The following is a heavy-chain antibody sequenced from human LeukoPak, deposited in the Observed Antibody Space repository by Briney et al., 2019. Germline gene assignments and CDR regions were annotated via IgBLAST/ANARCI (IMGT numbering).Heavy chain of an antibody. J-gene: IGHJ4*02. CDR1: GFDFQNHV. D-gene: IGHD3-10*01. CDR3: VREGYYESGSSPTFYFDF. V-gene: IGHV3-30-3*01. CDR2: ISHHVNVK. Sequence: GGSLRLSCAASGFDFQNHVIHWVRQVPGKGLEWVAVISHHVNVKFYADSVKGRLTISRGNSAKTVYLQMNSLRPDDAAVYYCVREGYYESGSSPTFYFDFWGQGTVVTVSS.